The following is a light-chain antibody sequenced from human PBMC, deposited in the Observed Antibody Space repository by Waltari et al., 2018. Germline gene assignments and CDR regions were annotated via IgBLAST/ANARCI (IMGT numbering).Light chain of an antibody. Sequence: QSALTQPASVSGSPGQSIPIPCTGTSSDVGGHNYVSWYQQYPGKAPKVIIYEVSNRPSGVSNRFAGSKSGNTASLTISGLQAEDEADYYCSSYSSSSPLWVFGGGTKLTVL. V-gene: IGLV2-14*01. CDR2: EVS. CDR1: SSDVGGHNY. J-gene: IGLJ3*02. CDR3: SSYSSSSPLWV.